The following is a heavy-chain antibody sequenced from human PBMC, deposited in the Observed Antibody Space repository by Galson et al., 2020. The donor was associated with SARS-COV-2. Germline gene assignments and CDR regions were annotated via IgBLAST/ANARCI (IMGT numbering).Heavy chain of an antibody. CDR2: IRSKANSYAT. Sequence: GESLKISCAASGFTFSGSAMHWVRQASGKGLEWVGRIRSKANSYATAYAASVKGRFTISRDDSKNTAYLQMNSLKTEDTAVYYCTGVAAAGNYGMDVWGQGTTVTVSS. J-gene: IGHJ6*02. V-gene: IGHV3-73*01. D-gene: IGHD6-13*01. CDR3: TGVAAAGNYGMDV. CDR1: GFTFSGSA.